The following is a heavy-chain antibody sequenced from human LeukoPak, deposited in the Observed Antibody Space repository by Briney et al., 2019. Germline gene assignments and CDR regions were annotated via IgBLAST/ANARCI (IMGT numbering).Heavy chain of an antibody. J-gene: IGHJ3*02. CDR2: IWYDGSNK. CDR1: GFTFSSYG. Sequence: PGGSLRLSCAASGFTFSSYGMHWVRQAPGKGLEWVAVIWYDGSNKYYADSVKGRFTISRDNSKNTLYLQMNSLRAEDTAVYYCARNTYYYDSSGYYRVDAFDIRGQGTMVTVSS. D-gene: IGHD3-22*01. CDR3: ARNTYYYDSSGYYRVDAFDI. V-gene: IGHV3-33*01.